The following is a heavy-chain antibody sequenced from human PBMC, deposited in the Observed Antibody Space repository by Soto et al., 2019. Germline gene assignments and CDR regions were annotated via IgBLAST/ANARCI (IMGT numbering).Heavy chain of an antibody. Sequence: GGSLRLSCAASGFTFSSYAMSWVRQAPGKGLEWVSAISGSGGSTYYADSVKGRFTISRDNSKNTLYLQMNSLRAEDTAVYYCAKNYGDYDYYYYYYMDVWGKGTTVTVSS. CDR3: AKNYGDYDYYYYYYMDV. V-gene: IGHV3-23*01. CDR2: ISGSGGST. D-gene: IGHD4-17*01. CDR1: GFTFSSYA. J-gene: IGHJ6*03.